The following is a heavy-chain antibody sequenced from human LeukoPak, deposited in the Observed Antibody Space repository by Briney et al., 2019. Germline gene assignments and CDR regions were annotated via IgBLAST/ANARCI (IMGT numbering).Heavy chain of an antibody. CDR1: GFTFSSYG. CDR2: IRYDGSNK. D-gene: IGHD5-18*01. CDR3: AKDLRDTAMADFDY. J-gene: IGHJ4*02. Sequence: GGSLRLSCAASGFTFSSYGMHWVRQAPGKGLEWVAFIRYDGSNKYYADSVKGRFTISRDNSKNTLYLQMNSLRAEDTAVYYCAKDLRDTAMADFDYWGQGTLVTVSS. V-gene: IGHV3-30*02.